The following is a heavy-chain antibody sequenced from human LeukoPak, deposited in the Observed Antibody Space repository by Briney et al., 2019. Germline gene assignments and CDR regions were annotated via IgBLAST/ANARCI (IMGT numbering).Heavy chain of an antibody. CDR3: ARETLSITMIVVAPGAFDI. D-gene: IGHD3-22*01. V-gene: IGHV3-7*01. CDR1: GFTFSSYW. J-gene: IGHJ3*02. CDR2: IKQDGSEK. Sequence: PGGSLRLSCAASGFTFSSYWMSWVRQAPGKGLEWVANIKQDGSEKYYVDSVKGRFTISRDNAKNSLYLQVNSLRAEDTAVYYCARETLSITMIVVAPGAFDIWGQGTMVTVSS.